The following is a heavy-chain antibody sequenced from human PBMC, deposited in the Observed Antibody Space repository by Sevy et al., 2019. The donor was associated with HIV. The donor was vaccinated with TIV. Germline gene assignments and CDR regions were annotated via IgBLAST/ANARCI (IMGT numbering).Heavy chain of an antibody. CDR1: GGSISSSSYY. CDR3: ASDNDYGDFSFDY. D-gene: IGHD4-17*01. Sequence: SETLSLTCTVSGGSISSSSYYWGWIRQPPGKGLEWIGSIYYSGSTYYNPSLTSRITISVDTSKNQFSLKLSSVTAADTAVYYCASDNDYGDFSFDYWGQGTLVTVSS. V-gene: IGHV4-39*01. CDR2: IYYSGST. J-gene: IGHJ4*02.